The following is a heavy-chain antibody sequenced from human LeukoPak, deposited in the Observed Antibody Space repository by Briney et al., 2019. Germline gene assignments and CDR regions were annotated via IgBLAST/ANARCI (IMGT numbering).Heavy chain of an antibody. V-gene: IGHV1-46*01. CDR3: ARAGSNGDYVDY. J-gene: IGHJ4*02. CDR1: GYTFTSYY. CDR2: INPSGGST. D-gene: IGHD4-17*01. Sequence: ASVKVSCKASGYTFTSYYMHWVRQAPGQGLEWMEIINPSGGSTSYAQKSQGRVTMTRDTSTSTVYMELSSLRSEDTAVYYCARAGSNGDYVDYWGQGTLVTVSS.